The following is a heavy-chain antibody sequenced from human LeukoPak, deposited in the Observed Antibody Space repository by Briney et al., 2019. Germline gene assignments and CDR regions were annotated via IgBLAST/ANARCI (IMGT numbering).Heavy chain of an antibody. J-gene: IGHJ5*02. CDR3: ARVLTGSWDWFDP. CDR2: INSDGSRT. D-gene: IGHD2-8*02. V-gene: IGHV3-74*01. Sequence: GRSLRLSCAASGFTFSSYAMHWVRQAPGKGLVWVSRINSDGSRTNYADSVKGRFTISRDNAKNTLYLQMSSLRAEDTAVYYCARVLTGSWDWFDPWGQGTLVTVSS. CDR1: GFTFSSYA.